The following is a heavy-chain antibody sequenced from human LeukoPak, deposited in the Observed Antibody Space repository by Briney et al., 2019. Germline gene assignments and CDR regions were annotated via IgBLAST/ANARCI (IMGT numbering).Heavy chain of an antibody. J-gene: IGHJ4*02. CDR3: ARLASLYDSSGYYWGNY. CDR1: GYTFTGYY. CDR2: INPNSGGT. D-gene: IGHD3-22*01. Sequence: GASVKVSCKASGYTFTGYYMHWVRQAPGQGLEWMGWINPNSGGTNYAQKFQGRVTMTRDTSISTAYMELSRLRSDDTAVYYCARLASLYDSSGYYWGNYWGQGTLVTVSP. V-gene: IGHV1-2*02.